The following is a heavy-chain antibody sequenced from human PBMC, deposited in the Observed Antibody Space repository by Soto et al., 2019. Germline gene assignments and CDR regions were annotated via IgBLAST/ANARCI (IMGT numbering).Heavy chain of an antibody. CDR1: GFTFSSYS. V-gene: IGHV3-48*01. Sequence: GGSLRLSCAASGFTFSSYSMNWVRQAPGKGLEWVSYISSSSGTIYYADPVKGRFTISRDNSKNTLYLQMNSLRAEDTAVYYCAKSLVRGVILIGYWGQGTLVTVSS. CDR2: ISSSSGTI. D-gene: IGHD3-10*01. CDR3: AKSLVRGVILIGY. J-gene: IGHJ4*02.